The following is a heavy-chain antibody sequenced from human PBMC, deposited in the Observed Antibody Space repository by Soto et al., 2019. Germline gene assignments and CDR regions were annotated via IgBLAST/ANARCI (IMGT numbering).Heavy chain of an antibody. J-gene: IGHJ1*01. Sequence: PGASLRLSCSASGFTFRSYAIIGVRQAPGKGLEWVSAISGSGGSTYYADSVKGRFTISGDNSKNTLYLQMTSLRDEDTAVSSSVKYQTGSGWYRNYFQHWGQRTLVTV. V-gene: IGHV3-23*01. D-gene: IGHD2-15*01. CDR1: GFTFRSYA. CDR3: VKYQTGSGWYRNYFQH. CDR2: ISGSGGST.